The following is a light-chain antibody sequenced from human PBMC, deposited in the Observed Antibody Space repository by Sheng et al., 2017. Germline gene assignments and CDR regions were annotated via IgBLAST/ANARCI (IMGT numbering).Light chain of an antibody. Sequence: QSALTQPASVSGSPGQSITITCTGISSDAGAYNLVSWYQQHPGKVPKLIIYEGTKRPSGVSNRFSGSKSGTSASLAIFGLQSEDEGDYYCATWDDRLNAWVFGGGTKLSVL. CDR2: EGT. V-gene: IGLV2-14*02. CDR3: ATWDDRLNAWV. J-gene: IGLJ3*02. CDR1: SSDAGAYNL.